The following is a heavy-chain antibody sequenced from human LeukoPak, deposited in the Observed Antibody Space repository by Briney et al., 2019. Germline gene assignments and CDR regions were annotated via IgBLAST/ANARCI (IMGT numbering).Heavy chain of an antibody. CDR3: AKGREPLSSGWYYFDY. CDR1: GFTFDDYA. CDR2: ISWNSGSI. D-gene: IGHD6-19*01. Sequence: GGSLRLSCAASGFTFDDYAMHWVRQAPGKGLEWVSGISWNSGSIGYADSVKGRFTISRDNAKNSLHLQMNSLRAEDTALYYCAKGREPLSSGWYYFDYWGQGTLVTVSS. V-gene: IGHV3-9*01. J-gene: IGHJ4*02.